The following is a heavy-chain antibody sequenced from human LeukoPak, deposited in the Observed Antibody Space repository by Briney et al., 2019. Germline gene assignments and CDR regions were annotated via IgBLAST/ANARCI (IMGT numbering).Heavy chain of an antibody. CDR2: IYYSGSI. D-gene: IGHD3-22*01. V-gene: IGHV4-59*01. J-gene: IGHJ4*02. Sequence: SETLSLTCTVSGASISSYYWSWIRQPPGKGLEWIGDIYYSGSIKYNPSLKSRVAMSVDTSKNQFSLKLSSVTAADTAIYYCARENPSGYYNRPIDYWGQGTLVTVSS. CDR3: ARENPSGYYNRPIDY. CDR1: GASISSYY.